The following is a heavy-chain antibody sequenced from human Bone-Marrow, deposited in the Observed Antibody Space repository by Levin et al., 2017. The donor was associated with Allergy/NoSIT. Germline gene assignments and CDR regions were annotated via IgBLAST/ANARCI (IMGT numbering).Heavy chain of an antibody. V-gene: IGHV3-23*01. J-gene: IGHJ3*02. CDR1: GFTFSSYG. CDR2: ISGSGGST. CDR3: AKVVVGSGSYYVGDAFDI. D-gene: IGHD1-26*01. Sequence: GGSLRLSCAASGFTFSSYGMGWVRQAPGKGLEWVSGISGSGGSTYYADSVKGRFTISRDKSRNTLYLQMNSLRVEDTAVYFCAKVVVGSGSYYVGDAFDIWGQGTMVTVSS.